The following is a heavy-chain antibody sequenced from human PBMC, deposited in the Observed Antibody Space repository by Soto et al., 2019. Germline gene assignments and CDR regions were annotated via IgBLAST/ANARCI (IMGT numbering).Heavy chain of an antibody. J-gene: IGHJ4*02. V-gene: IGHV3-33*01. Sequence: QVQLVESGGGVVQPGRSLRLSCAASGFTFSDYGMHWVRQAPGKGLEWVALIWYDGSNKYYADSVKGRFTISRDDSKNTVGLQMNSLSAEDTAIYYCARIAYGDYFGAGSDYWGQGTLVTVSS. CDR3: ARIAYGDYFGAGSDY. CDR1: GFTFSDYG. CDR2: IWYDGSNK. D-gene: IGHD4-17*01.